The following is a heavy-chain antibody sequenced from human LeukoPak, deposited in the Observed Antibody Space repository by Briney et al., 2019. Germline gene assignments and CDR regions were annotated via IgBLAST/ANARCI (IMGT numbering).Heavy chain of an antibody. J-gene: IGHJ6*03. V-gene: IGHV3-23*01. CDR1: GFTLRNYA. D-gene: IGHD3-10*01. CDR2: FSGSGVST. CDR3: AKDLLWFGELLSHMDV. Sequence: GGSLRLSCAASGFTLRNYAMSWVRQAPGKGLEWVSAFSGSGVSTHYADSVKGRFTISRDNSKNTLYLQMNSLTAEDTAVYYCAKDLLWFGELLSHMDVWGKGTTVTVSS.